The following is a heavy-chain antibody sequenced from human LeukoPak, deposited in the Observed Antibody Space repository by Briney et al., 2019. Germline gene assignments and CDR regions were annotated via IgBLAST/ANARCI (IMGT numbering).Heavy chain of an antibody. V-gene: IGHV4-59*01. CDR2: IYYSGST. Sequence: PSETLSLTCTVSGGSISSYYWSWIRQPPGKGLEWNGYIYYSGSTNYNPSLKSRVTISVDTSKNQFSLKLSSVTAADTAVYYCARGYYYDSSGLIDYWGQGTLVTVSS. J-gene: IGHJ4*02. CDR1: GGSISSYY. D-gene: IGHD3-22*01. CDR3: ARGYYYDSSGLIDY.